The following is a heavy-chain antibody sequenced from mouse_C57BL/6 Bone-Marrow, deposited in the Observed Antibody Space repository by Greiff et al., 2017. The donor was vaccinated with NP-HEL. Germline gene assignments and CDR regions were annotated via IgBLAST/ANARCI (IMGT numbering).Heavy chain of an antibody. CDR1: GYTFTSYW. CDR3: GGTVGGGPYYYAMDY. Sequence: QVQLQQPGAELVKPGASVKMSCKASGYTFTSYWITWVKQRPGQGLEWIGDIYPGSGSTNYNEKFKSKATLTVDTSSSTAYMQLSSLTSEDAAVYYCGGTVGGGPYYYAMDYWGQGTSVTVSS. V-gene: IGHV1-55*01. D-gene: IGHD1-1*01. J-gene: IGHJ4*01. CDR2: IYPGSGST.